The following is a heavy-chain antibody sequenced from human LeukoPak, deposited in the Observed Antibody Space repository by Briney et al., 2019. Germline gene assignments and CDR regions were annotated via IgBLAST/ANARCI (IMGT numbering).Heavy chain of an antibody. CDR2: ISSRSSGI. V-gene: IGHV3-48*02. Sequence: GGSLRLSCVASGFTFSTYSMNWVPQAPGKGLEWVSYISSRSSGIYYADSVKGRFTISRDNAKNSLYLQMNSLRDEDTAVYYCATKGRGYSGYDFSFDSWGQGTLVTVSS. D-gene: IGHD5-12*01. J-gene: IGHJ4*02. CDR3: ATKGRGYSGYDFSFDS. CDR1: GFTFSTYS.